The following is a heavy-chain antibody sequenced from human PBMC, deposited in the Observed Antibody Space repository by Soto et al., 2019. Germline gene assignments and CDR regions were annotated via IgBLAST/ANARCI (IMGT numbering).Heavy chain of an antibody. D-gene: IGHD3-22*01. J-gene: IGHJ4*02. CDR1: GFTFSSYP. CDR2: LSYDGSNI. V-gene: IGHV3-30-3*01. Sequence: GGSLRLSCAASGFTFSSYPMHWVRQAPGKGLEWVAVLSYDGSNIYYADSVKGRFTISRDNSKNTLYLQMNSLRAEDTAMYYCARGPTYDYYASSGKLLPIDYWGQGTLVTVSS. CDR3: ARGPTYDYYASSGKLLPIDY.